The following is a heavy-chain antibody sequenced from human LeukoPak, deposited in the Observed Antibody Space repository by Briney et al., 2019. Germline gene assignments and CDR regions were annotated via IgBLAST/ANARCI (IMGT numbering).Heavy chain of an antibody. D-gene: IGHD6-19*01. CDR2: IFPGDSDT. V-gene: IGHV5-51*01. J-gene: IGHJ4*02. CDR3: ARSGITVAGTAYYFDY. CDR1: GYSFTSYW. Sequence: GESLKISCKGSGYSFTSYWIGWVRQMPGKGLEWMGIIFPGDSDTRYSPSFQGQVLISVDKSISTAYLQWSSLKALDTAMYYCARSGITVAGTAYYFDYWGRGTLVTVSS.